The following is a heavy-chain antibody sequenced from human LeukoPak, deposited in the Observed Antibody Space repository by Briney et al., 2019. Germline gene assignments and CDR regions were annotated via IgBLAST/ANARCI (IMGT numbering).Heavy chain of an antibody. CDR3: ARDSQEFFQH. V-gene: IGHV3-43*02. Sequence: GGSLRLSCAASGFTFDNYAMTWVRQAPGKGLEWVSAISRSGGSTFYADSVMGRFTISRDNSKNSLYLQMNSLRTEDTALYYCARDSQEFFQHWGQGTLVTVSS. CDR1: GFTFDNYA. J-gene: IGHJ1*01. CDR2: ISRSGGST.